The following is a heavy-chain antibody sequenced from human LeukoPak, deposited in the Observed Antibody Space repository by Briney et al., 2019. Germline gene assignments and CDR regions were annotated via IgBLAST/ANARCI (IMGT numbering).Heavy chain of an antibody. J-gene: IGHJ4*02. D-gene: IGHD6-13*01. CDR2: ISGSGGST. Sequence: GGSLRLSCAASGFTFSSYAMSWVRQAPGKGLEWVSAISGSGGSTYYADSVKGRFTIPRDNSKNTLYLQMNSLRAEDTAVYYCARSKGIAAAVTDYWGQGTLVTVSS. CDR1: GFTFSSYA. V-gene: IGHV3-23*01. CDR3: ARSKGIAAAVTDY.